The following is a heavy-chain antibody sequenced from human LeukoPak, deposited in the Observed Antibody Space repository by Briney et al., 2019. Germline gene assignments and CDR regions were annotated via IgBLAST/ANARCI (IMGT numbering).Heavy chain of an antibody. J-gene: IGHJ4*02. CDR1: GFTFSNYW. D-gene: IGHD3-16*01. CDR3: ARDRSKFGY. V-gene: IGHV3-7*01. CDR2: IEQDGSEK. Sequence: GGSLRLSCAASGFTFSNYWMIWVRQAPGKGLEWVANIEQDGSEKYYVDSVKGRFTISRDNAKNSLFLQMDSLRVEDTAVYYCARDRSKFGYWGQGILATVSS.